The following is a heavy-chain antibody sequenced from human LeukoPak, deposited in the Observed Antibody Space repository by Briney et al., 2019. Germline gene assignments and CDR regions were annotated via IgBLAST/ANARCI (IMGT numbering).Heavy chain of an antibody. CDR1: GYTFTSNY. V-gene: IGHV1-46*01. CDR3: ARSPTSGDCTNGVCYFLWSYYYYYYMDV. CDR2: INPSGGST. D-gene: IGHD2-8*01. Sequence: GASVKVSCKAFGYTFTSNYMHWVRQAPGQGLEWMGIINPSGGSTSYAQKFQGRVTMTRDTSTSTVYMELSSLRSEDTAVYYCARSPTSGDCTNGVCYFLWSYYYYYYMDVWGKGTTVTVSS. J-gene: IGHJ6*03.